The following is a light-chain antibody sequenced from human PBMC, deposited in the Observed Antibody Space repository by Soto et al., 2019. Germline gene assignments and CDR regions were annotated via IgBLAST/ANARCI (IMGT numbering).Light chain of an antibody. CDR1: QSVSSN. Sequence: EIVMTQSPATLSVSPGERATLSCGASQSVSSNLAWYLQKPGQAPRLLMYGASTRATGIPARFSGSGSGTEFTLTISSLQSEDFAVYYCQQYNNWPLTFGGGTKVEIK. V-gene: IGKV3-15*01. CDR2: GAS. J-gene: IGKJ4*01. CDR3: QQYNNWPLT.